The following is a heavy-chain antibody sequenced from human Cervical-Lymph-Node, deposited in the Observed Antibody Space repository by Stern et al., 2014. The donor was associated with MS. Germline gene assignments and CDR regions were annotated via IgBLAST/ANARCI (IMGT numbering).Heavy chain of an antibody. CDR3: THSGFLWFGVDY. CDR2: IKSTTDGGTT. Sequence: EVQLVESGGGLVKPGGSLRLSCAASGFTFNNAWMTWVRQAPGKGLEWVGRIKSTTDGGTTDYAAPVKGRFSISTDDSKNTVYLHMNSLKTEDTAVYYCTHSGFLWFGVDYWGQGTLVTVSS. D-gene: IGHD3-10*01. J-gene: IGHJ4*02. V-gene: IGHV3-15*01. CDR1: GFTFNNAW.